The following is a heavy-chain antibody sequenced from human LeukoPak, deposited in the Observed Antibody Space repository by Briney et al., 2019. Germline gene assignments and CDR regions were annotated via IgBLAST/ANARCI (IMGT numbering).Heavy chain of an antibody. CDR3: ARGPITDPYSNFDY. V-gene: IGHV1-8*01. J-gene: IGHJ4*02. Sequence: GASVKVSCKASGYTFTSYDINWVRQATGQGLEWMGWMNPNSGNTGYAQKFQGRVTMTRNTSRSTAYMELSSLRSEDTAVYYCARGPITDPYSNFDYWGQGTLVTVSS. CDR2: MNPNSGNT. CDR1: GYTFTSYD. D-gene: IGHD4-11*01.